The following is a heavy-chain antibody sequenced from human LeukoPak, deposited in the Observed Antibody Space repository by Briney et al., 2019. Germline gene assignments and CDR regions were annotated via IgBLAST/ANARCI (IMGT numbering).Heavy chain of an antibody. V-gene: IGHV3-23*01. CDR1: GFSFSTLG. CDR3: VKGARLALIDY. D-gene: IGHD3-9*01. CDR2: IGTSNSDT. Sequence: GGSLRLSCAASGFSFSTLGMSWVRQAPGEGLVWVSSIGTSNSDTKYADSVKGRFTISRDNSKSTLYLQMNNLRAEDTAIYYCVKGARLALIDYWGQGTLVTVSS. J-gene: IGHJ4*02.